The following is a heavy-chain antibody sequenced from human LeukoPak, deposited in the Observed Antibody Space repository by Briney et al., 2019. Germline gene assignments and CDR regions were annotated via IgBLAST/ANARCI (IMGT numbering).Heavy chain of an antibody. Sequence: PGGSLRLSCAASGFAFSTYWMNWIRQAPGKGLEWVANIKQDGSEKYYLDSVKGRFTISRDNAKNSLYLQMSSLRAEDTAVYYCAKPITITGATDGFDFWGQGAKVTVSS. D-gene: IGHD5-12*01. V-gene: IGHV3-7*01. J-gene: IGHJ3*01. CDR3: AKPITITGATDGFDF. CDR1: GFAFSTYW. CDR2: IKQDGSEK.